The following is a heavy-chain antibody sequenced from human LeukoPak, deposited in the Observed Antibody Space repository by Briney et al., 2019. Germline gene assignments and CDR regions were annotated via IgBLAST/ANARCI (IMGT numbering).Heavy chain of an antibody. Sequence: GGSLRLSCAASGFAFSSYAMHWVRQAPGKGLEWVAVISYDGSNKYYADSVKGRFTISRDNSKNTLYLQMNSLRAEDTAVYYCAKGGLVVVVAGYFDYWGQGTLVTVSS. CDR1: GFAFSSYA. D-gene: IGHD2-15*01. J-gene: IGHJ4*02. CDR2: ISYDGSNK. CDR3: AKGGLVVVVAGYFDY. V-gene: IGHV3-30-3*01.